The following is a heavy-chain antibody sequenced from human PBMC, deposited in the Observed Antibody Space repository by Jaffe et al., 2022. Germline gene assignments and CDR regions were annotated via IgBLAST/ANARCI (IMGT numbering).Heavy chain of an antibody. V-gene: IGHV3-48*03. D-gene: IGHD4-17*01. CDR3: ARAMVYGDYPDY. CDR1: GFTFSSYE. J-gene: IGHJ4*02. Sequence: EVQLVESGGGLVQPGGSLRLSCAASGFTFSSYEMNWVRQAPGKGLEWVSYISSSGSTIYYADSVKGRFTISRDNAKNSLYLQMNSLRAEDTAVYYCARAMVYGDYPDYWGQGTLVTVSS. CDR2: ISSSGSTI.